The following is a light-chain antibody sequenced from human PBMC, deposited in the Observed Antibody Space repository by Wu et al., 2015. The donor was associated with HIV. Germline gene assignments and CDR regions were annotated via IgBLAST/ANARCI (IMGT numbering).Light chain of an antibody. CDR1: QSIRRW. J-gene: IGKJ1*01. CDR3: QQYCYYPWT. V-gene: IGKV1-5*03. CDR2: EAS. Sequence: DIQMTQSPSTLSASVGDRVTITCRASQSIRRWLAWYQQKPGKAPKLLIYEASNLESGVPPRFSGSDSGTEFILTISSLQPDDFATYYCQQYCYYPWTFGQGTKVEIK.